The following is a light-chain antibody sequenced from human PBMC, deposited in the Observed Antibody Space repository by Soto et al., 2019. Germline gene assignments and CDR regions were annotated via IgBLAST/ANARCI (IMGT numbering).Light chain of an antibody. CDR3: LSYTASSTFV. J-gene: IGLJ1*01. CDR2: QVS. V-gene: IGLV2-14*01. Sequence: QSALTQPASVSASPGQSITISCTRTISDIGAYNSVSWYQHHPAKAPKLIVFQVSFRPSAVSDRFSGSKSDNTASLTISGLQTEDEADYYCLSYTASSTFVFGTGTKVTVL. CDR1: ISDIGAYNS.